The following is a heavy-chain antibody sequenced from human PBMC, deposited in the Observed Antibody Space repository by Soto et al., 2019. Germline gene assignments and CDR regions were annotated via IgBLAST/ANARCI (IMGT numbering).Heavy chain of an antibody. D-gene: IGHD6-13*01. CDR2: INTGNGNT. J-gene: IGHJ4*02. CDR3: ARAPSWYNFDY. Sequence: QAPGQGLEWMGWINTGNGNTKYSQKFQGRVTITRDTSASTAYMELSSLRSEDTAVYYCARAPSWYNFDYWGQGTLVTVSS. V-gene: IGHV1-3*04.